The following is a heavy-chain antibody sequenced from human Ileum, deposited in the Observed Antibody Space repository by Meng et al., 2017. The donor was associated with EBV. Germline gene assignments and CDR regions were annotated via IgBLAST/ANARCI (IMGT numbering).Heavy chain of an antibody. D-gene: IGHD1-14*01. V-gene: IGHV4-4*02. CDR3: ARDPTGGEDHQRV. CDR2: IYHSGIT. Sequence: QVSLQGWGPGLVKPSGPLSLTCAVSGWSISSSNWWSWVRQPPGKGLEWIGKIYHSGITIYNPSLKSRVTMSVDNSKNQFSLKLNSMTAADTAVYYCARDPTGGEDHQRVWGQGTLVTVSS. CDR1: GWSISSSNW. J-gene: IGHJ4*02.